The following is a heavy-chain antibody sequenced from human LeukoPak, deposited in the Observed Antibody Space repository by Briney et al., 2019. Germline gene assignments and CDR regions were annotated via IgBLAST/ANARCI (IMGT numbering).Heavy chain of an antibody. V-gene: IGHV4-34*01. Sequence: ETLSLTCAVYGGSFSGYYWSWIRQPPGKGLEWIGEINHSGSTNYNPSLKSRVTISVDTSKNQFSLKLSSVTAADTAEYYCARGSTDGYCSGGSCYSTSNWFDPWGQGTLVTVSS. D-gene: IGHD2-15*01. J-gene: IGHJ5*02. CDR1: GGSFSGYY. CDR3: ARGSTDGYCSGGSCYSTSNWFDP. CDR2: INHSGST.